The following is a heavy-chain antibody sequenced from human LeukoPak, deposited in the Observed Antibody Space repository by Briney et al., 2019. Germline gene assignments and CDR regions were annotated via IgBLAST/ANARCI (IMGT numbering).Heavy chain of an antibody. CDR1: GFTFSSYA. V-gene: IGHV3-23*01. J-gene: IGHJ3*02. CDR3: AKLLLYSGAFDI. CDR2: ISGSGGST. D-gene: IGHD1-26*01. Sequence: GSLRLSCAAFGFTFSSYAMSWVRQAPGKGLEWVSAISGSGGSTYYADSVKGRFTISRDNTKNTLYLQMNSLRAEDTAVYYCAKLLLYSGAFDIWGQGTMVTVSS.